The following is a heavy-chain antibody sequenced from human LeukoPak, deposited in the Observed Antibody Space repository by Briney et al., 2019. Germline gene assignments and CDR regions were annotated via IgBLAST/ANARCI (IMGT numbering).Heavy chain of an antibody. Sequence: GGSLRLSCAASGFTFSSYAMSWVRQAPGKGLEWVSFFSGSGGSTYYVDSVKGRFTISRDNSKNTLYLRINSLRAEDTAVYYCAKMSVVSIAYRPVSLDYWGQGTLVTVSS. V-gene: IGHV3-23*01. CDR2: FSGSGGST. CDR3: AKMSVVSIAYRPVSLDY. D-gene: IGHD6-6*01. CDR1: GFTFSSYA. J-gene: IGHJ4*02.